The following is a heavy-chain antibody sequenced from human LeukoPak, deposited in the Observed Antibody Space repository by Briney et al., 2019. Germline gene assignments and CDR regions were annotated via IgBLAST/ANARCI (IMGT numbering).Heavy chain of an antibody. D-gene: IGHD1-26*01. CDR2: IHYTGST. V-gene: IGHV4-34*01. CDR1: GGSFSGYY. Sequence: PSETLSLTCAVYGGSFSGYYWSWIRQPPGKGLELIGSIHYTGSTYYNPSLKSRVTISVDTSNNQFSLKLTSVTAADTAVYYCARTGGSFYFYYYMDVWGKGTTVTVSS. CDR3: ARTGGSFYFYYYMDV. J-gene: IGHJ6*03.